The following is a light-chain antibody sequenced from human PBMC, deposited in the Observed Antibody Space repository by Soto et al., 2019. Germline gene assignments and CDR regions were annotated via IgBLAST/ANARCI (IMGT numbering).Light chain of an antibody. CDR3: QQLWTYPLT. CDR1: QDVSRS. V-gene: IGKV1-9*01. CDR2: AAS. J-gene: IGKJ4*01. Sequence: DTPLTQSPSFLSASVGDRVTIACRASQDVSRSVGWYQQKPGTAPKLLISAASTLNSGVPSRFSGSGSGTEFPLTISSLQPEDFATYYCQQLWTYPLTFGGGTKVEI.